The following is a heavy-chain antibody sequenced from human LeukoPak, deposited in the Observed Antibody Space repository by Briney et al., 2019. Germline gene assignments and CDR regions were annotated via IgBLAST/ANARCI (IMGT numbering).Heavy chain of an antibody. CDR1: GGSISSGGYY. D-gene: IGHD7-27*01. J-gene: IGHJ5*02. V-gene: IGHV4-31*03. CDR2: IYYSGST. Sequence: SSETLSLTCTVSGGSISSGGYYWGWIRQRPGKGLEWIGYIYYSGSTYYNPSLKSRVTISVDTSKNQFSLKLSSVTAADTAVYYCATTPNWLSNWFDPWGQGTLVTVSS. CDR3: ATTPNWLSNWFDP.